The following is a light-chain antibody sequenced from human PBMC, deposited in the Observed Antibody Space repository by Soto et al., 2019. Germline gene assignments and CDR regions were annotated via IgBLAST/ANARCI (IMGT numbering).Light chain of an antibody. CDR3: QQYINWT. V-gene: IGKV3-15*01. CDR2: GAS. Sequence: LMTQSAATLSVSPGERVTLSCRASRGVSSDLAWSQQKPGQAPRLLIYGASVRATGVPARFSGRGSGTDFTLTISSLQSEDFAVYYCQQYINWTFGQGTKVAI. J-gene: IGKJ1*01. CDR1: RGVSSD.